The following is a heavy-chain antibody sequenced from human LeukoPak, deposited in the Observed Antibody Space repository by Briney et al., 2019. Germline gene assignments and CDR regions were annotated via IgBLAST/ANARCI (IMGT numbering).Heavy chain of an antibody. CDR3: ARQFDSSGYYSFDY. CDR2: IFNSGST. CDR1: GGSISSSSYC. Sequence: ETLSLICTVSGGSISSSSYCWGWIRQPPGKGLEWVGTIFNSGSTYSNPSLKSRLTISVDTSKNQFSLKLSSVTAADTAVYYCARQFDSSGYYSFDYWGQGTLVTVSS. V-gene: IGHV4-39*01. D-gene: IGHD3-22*01. J-gene: IGHJ4*02.